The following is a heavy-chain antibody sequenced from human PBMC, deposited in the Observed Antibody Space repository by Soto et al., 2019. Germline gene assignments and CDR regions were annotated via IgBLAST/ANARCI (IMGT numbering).Heavy chain of an antibody. CDR1: GFTFSSYE. CDR3: ARQVLSGFDP. CDR2: ISSSGSTI. J-gene: IGHJ5*02. V-gene: IGHV3-48*03. Sequence: GGSLRLSCAASGFTFSSYEMNWVRQAPGKGLEWVSYISSSGSTIYYADSVKGRFTISRDNAKNSLYLQMNSLRAEDTAVYYCARQVLSGFDPWGQGTLVTVYS.